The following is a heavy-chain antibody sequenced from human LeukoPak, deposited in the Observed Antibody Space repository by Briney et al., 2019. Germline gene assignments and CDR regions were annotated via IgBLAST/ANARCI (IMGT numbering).Heavy chain of an antibody. CDR2: ISVYNGNT. V-gene: IGHV1-18*01. CDR3: ARVASYRKSDY. D-gene: IGHD1-26*01. J-gene: IGHJ4*02. CDR1: GYIFTSYG. Sequence: VASVKVSCKASGYIFTSYGISWVRQASGQGLEWMGWISVYNGNTKYAQKFQGRVTLTTDTSTSTAYMELRSLRSDDTAVYYCARVASYRKSDYWGQGTLVTVSS.